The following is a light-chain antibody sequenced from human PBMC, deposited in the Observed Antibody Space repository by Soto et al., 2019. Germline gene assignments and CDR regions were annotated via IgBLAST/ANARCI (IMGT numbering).Light chain of an antibody. V-gene: IGLV2-8*01. J-gene: IGLJ2*01. CDR2: EVY. CDR1: RSDVGGYNY. Sequence: QSAPTQPPSASGSPGQSVTFSCHGTRSDVGGYNYVSWYQQYPGKAPKLMIYEVYKRHSGVPDRFSGSKSGNTASLTVSGLQPEDEADYYCSAYAGSSTWVFGGGTKLTVL. CDR3: SAYAGSSTWV.